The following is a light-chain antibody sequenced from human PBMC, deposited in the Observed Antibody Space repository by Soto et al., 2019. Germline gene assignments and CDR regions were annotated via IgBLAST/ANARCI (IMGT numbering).Light chain of an antibody. V-gene: IGLV1-51*02. Sequence: QSVLTQPHSVSAAPGQKVTIACSGSSSNIGNNYVSWYQHLPGTAPKLLMYENNKRPSGIPDRFSGSKSGTSATLGITGLQTGDEADYYCGTWDNSPSVVVFGGGTKVTVL. J-gene: IGLJ2*01. CDR2: ENN. CDR3: GTWDNSPSVVV. CDR1: SSNIGNNY.